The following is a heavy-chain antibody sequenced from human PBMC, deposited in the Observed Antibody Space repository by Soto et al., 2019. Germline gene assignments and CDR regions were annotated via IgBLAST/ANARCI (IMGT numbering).Heavy chain of an antibody. V-gene: IGHV4-59*01. CDR2: IYYSGST. J-gene: IGHJ5*02. CDR3: ARASFSGIAGGYNWFDP. CDR1: GGSISSYY. Sequence: QVQLQESGPGLVKPSETLSLTCTVSGGSISSYYWSWIRQPPGKGLEWIGYIYYSGSTNYNPSLKSRVTISVDTSKNQFSLKLSSVTAADTAVYYCARASFSGIAGGYNWFDPWGQGTLVTVSS. D-gene: IGHD6-13*01.